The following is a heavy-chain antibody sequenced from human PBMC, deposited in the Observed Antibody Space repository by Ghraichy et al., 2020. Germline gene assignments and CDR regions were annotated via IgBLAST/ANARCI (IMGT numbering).Heavy chain of an antibody. CDR1: GFTLSSYW. J-gene: IGHJ4*02. CDR2: IEQDGSEI. Sequence: GESLNISCAASGFTLSSYWMSWVRQAPGKGLEWVANIEQDGSEINYLDSVKGRFTISRDNAKNALYLQMHSLRVEDTAVYDCVGSGGWLLHYWGQGTLATVSS. CDR3: VGSGGWLLHY. V-gene: IGHV3-7*03. D-gene: IGHD2-15*01.